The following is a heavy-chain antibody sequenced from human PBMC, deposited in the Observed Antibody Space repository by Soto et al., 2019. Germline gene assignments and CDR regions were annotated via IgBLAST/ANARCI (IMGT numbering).Heavy chain of an antibody. V-gene: IGHV5-51*01. CDR3: ARRLSRGWYGLYSYGMDV. CDR2: IYPGYSYT. Sequence: VESLKLSCKVSGYSFTIYWIGWVRHMPGKGLEWMVIIYPGYSYTRYSPSSQGKATIPADKPISPAYLQWSSLKASDTAMYYCARRLSRGWYGLYSYGMDVWGQGTTVTVSS. J-gene: IGHJ6*02. CDR1: GYSFTIYW. D-gene: IGHD6-19*01.